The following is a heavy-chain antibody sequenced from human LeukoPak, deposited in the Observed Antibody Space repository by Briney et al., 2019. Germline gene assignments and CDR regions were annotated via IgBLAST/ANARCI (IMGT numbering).Heavy chain of an antibody. CDR3: VRGVGGSSYLDY. CDR2: IKTDGSWT. Sequence: GGSLRLSCAASGFTFSDHWMHWVRQVPGKGLVWVSRIKTDGSWTNDADSVKGRFTISRDNAENTLYLQMNSLRVEDTAVYYCVRGVGGSSYLDYWGQGALVTVSS. J-gene: IGHJ4*02. V-gene: IGHV3-74*01. D-gene: IGHD3-16*01. CDR1: GFTFSDHW.